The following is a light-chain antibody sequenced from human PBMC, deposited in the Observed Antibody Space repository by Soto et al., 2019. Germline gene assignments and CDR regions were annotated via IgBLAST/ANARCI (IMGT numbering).Light chain of an antibody. J-gene: IGKJ1*01. CDR2: GAS. CDR1: QSVSSN. Sequence: EIVVTQSPATLSVSPGERATLSCRASQSVSSNLAWYQQKPGQAPRLLIYGASTRATGIPARFSGSGSGTEFTLTISSLQSEDFAVYYCQQYNEWPPWTFGQGTKVDIK. CDR3: QQYNEWPPWT. V-gene: IGKV3D-15*01.